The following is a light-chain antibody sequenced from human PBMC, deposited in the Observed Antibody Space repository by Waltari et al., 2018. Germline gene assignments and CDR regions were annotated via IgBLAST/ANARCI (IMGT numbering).Light chain of an antibody. Sequence: DIVMTQSPDSLAVSLGERAIINCKSSQSVLYSSNNKNYLAWYQQKPGQPPKLLIYWASTRELGVPDRFSGSGSGTDFTLTINSLQAEDVAVYYCQQYVVILWTFGQGTKVEVK. CDR2: WAS. J-gene: IGKJ1*01. CDR1: QSVLYSSNNKNY. V-gene: IGKV4-1*01. CDR3: QQYVVILWT.